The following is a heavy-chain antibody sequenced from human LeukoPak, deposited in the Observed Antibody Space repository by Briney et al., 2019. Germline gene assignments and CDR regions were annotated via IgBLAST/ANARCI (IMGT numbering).Heavy chain of an antibody. CDR2: ISSSSSYI. D-gene: IGHD3-16*02. CDR1: GFTFSSYS. V-gene: IGHV3-21*01. Sequence: PGGSLRLSCAASGFTFSSYSMNWVRQAPGKGLEWVSSISSSSSYIYYADSVKGRFTISRDNAKNSLCLQMNSLRAEDTAVYYCARTPSGYDYIWGSYRTYYFDYWGQGTLVTVSS. J-gene: IGHJ4*02. CDR3: ARTPSGYDYIWGSYRTYYFDY.